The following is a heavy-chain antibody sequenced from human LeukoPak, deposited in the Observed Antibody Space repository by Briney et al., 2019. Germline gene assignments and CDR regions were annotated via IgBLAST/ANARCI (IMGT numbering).Heavy chain of an antibody. J-gene: IGHJ4*02. D-gene: IGHD5-18*01. Sequence: SETLSLTCTVSGGSISSSSYYWGWIRQPPGKGLEWIGSIYYSGSTYYNPSLKSRVTISVDTSKNQFSLELSSVTAADTAVYYCARRRSGYSYGLYFDYWGQGTLVTVSS. CDR2: IYYSGST. CDR1: GGSISSSSYY. CDR3: ARRRSGYSYGLYFDY. V-gene: IGHV4-39*07.